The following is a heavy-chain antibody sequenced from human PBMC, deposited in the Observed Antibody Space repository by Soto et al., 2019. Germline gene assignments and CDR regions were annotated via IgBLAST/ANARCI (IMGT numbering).Heavy chain of an antibody. D-gene: IGHD2-21*02. Sequence: PGGSLRLSCAASGFTFSSYGMHWVRQAPGKGLEWVAVIWYDGSNKYYADSVKGRFTISRDNSKNTLYLQMNSLRAEDTAVYYCARDVHGGNSVLDYWGQGTLVTVSS. CDR1: GFTFSSYG. V-gene: IGHV3-33*01. CDR2: IWYDGSNK. J-gene: IGHJ4*02. CDR3: ARDVHGGNSVLDY.